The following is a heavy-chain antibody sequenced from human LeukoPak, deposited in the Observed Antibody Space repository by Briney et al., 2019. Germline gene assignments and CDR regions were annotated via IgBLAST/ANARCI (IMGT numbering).Heavy chain of an antibody. D-gene: IGHD2-2*01. V-gene: IGHV1-69-2*01. CDR1: GYTFTDYY. CDR3: ATSRLIVVVPAAPLDY. Sequence: ASVKVSCKVSGYTFTDYYMHWVQQAPGKRLEWMGLVDPEDGETIYAEKFQGRVTITADTSTDTAYMELSSLRSEDTAVYYCATSRLIVVVPAAPLDYWGQGTLVTVSS. J-gene: IGHJ4*02. CDR2: VDPEDGET.